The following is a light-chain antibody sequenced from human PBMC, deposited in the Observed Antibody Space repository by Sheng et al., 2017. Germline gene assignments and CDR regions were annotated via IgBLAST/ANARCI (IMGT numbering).Light chain of an antibody. J-gene: IGKJ1*01. V-gene: IGKV1-5*03. CDR2: KAS. Sequence: DIQMTQSPSSLSASVGDRVTITRQASQDISNYLNWYQQKPGKAPKLLIYKASSLESGVPSRFRGSGSGTEFTLTISSLQPDDFATYYCQQYNSYAWTFGQGTEGGNQT. CDR3: QQYNSYAWT. CDR1: QDISNY.